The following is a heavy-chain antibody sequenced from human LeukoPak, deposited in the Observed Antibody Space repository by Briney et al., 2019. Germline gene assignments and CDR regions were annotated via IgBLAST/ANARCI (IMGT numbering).Heavy chain of an antibody. Sequence: GGSLRLSCAASGFTFSSYGMHWVRQAPGKGLEWVAVISYDGSNKYYADSVKGRFTISRDNSKNTLYLQMNSLRAEDTAVYYCAKVGVVGATGLGYWGQGTLVTVSS. V-gene: IGHV3-30*18. CDR3: AKVGVVGATGLGY. CDR2: ISYDGSNK. CDR1: GFTFSSYG. D-gene: IGHD1-26*01. J-gene: IGHJ4*02.